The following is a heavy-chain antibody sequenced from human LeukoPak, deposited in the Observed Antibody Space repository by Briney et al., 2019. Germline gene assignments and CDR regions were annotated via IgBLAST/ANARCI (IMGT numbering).Heavy chain of an antibody. CDR3: ARDCVPWSGYYYDAFDI. V-gene: IGHV3-30*03. CDR1: GLTFSSYG. Sequence: PGRSLRLSCAASGLTFSSYGMHWVRQAPGKGLEWVAVISYDGSNKYYADSVKGRFTISRDNSKNTLYLQMNSLRAEDTAVYYCARDCVPWSGYYYDAFDIWGQGTMVTVSS. CDR2: ISYDGSNK. D-gene: IGHD3-3*01. J-gene: IGHJ3*02.